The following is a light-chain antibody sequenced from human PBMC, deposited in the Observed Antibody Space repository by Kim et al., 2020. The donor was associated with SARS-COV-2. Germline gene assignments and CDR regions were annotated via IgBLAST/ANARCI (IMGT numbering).Light chain of an antibody. CDR2: NND. Sequence: QSVLTQPHSASGTPGQRVVMSCSGGASDIGSNTVNWYQQVPGSAPKLLIYNNDQRPSGVPDRFSGSKSGASASLAISGLQTFDEAHYYCATWDEGLGGAVFGGGTQLTVL. J-gene: IGLJ3*02. CDR1: ASDIGSNT. V-gene: IGLV1-44*01. CDR3: ATWDEGLGGAV.